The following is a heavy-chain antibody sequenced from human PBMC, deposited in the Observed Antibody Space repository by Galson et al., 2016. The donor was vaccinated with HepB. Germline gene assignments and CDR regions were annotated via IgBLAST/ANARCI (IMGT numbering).Heavy chain of an antibody. Sequence: SLRLSCAGSGFTFGDCSVTWFRQAPGKGLEWVSSISRGSGYIYYADSVKGRFTISRDNAKNSLYLQINSLRNEDTAEYYCAKDHITGWSFDSWGQGTLVTVSS. J-gene: IGHJ4*02. V-gene: IGHV3-21*04. CDR1: GFTFGDCS. CDR2: ISRGSGYI. CDR3: AKDHITGWSFDS. D-gene: IGHD6-19*01.